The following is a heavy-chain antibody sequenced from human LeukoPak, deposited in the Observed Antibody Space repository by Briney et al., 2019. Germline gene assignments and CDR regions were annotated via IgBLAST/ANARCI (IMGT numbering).Heavy chain of an antibody. CDR2: ISSDGGNR. J-gene: IGHJ4*02. D-gene: IGHD6-19*01. CDR1: GFTFSSYA. CDR3: ARGRAVTGSTVIDY. Sequence: GGSLRLSCAASGFTFSSYAMDWVRRAPGKALEWVATISSDGGNRYYSDSVKGRFTISRDNSKNTLYLQMNSLRPEDTAVFHCARGRAVTGSTVIDYWGQGTLVTVSS. V-gene: IGHV3-30-3*01.